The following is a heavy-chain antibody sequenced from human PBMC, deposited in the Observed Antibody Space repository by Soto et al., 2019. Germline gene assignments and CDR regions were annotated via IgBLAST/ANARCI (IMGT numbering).Heavy chain of an antibody. CDR3: ERSGYSYGPLAY. V-gene: IGHV3-53*01. D-gene: IGHD5-18*01. J-gene: IGHJ4*02. CDR2: IYRGGST. Sequence: APGKGLEWVSVIYRGGSTYYADSVKGRFTISRDNSKNTLYLQMNSLRAEDTAVYYCERSGYSYGPLAYWGQGTPVPVSS.